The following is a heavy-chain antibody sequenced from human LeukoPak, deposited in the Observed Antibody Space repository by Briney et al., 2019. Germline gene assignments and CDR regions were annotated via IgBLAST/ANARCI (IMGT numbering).Heavy chain of an antibody. CDR1: GGSISSSSYY. CDR3: AREVCANGVCYFDY. J-gene: IGHJ4*02. D-gene: IGHD2-8*01. Sequence: SETLSLTCTVSGGSISSSSYYWSWIRQPPGKGLEWIAYIHYSGSTNYNPSLKSRATISVDTSKNQFSLKLSTVTAADTAVYYCAREVCANGVCYFDYWGQGTLVTVSS. CDR2: IHYSGST. V-gene: IGHV4-61*01.